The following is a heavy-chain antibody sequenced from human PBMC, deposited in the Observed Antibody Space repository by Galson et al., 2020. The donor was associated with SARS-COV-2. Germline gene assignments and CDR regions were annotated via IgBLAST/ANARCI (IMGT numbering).Heavy chain of an antibody. CDR2: INPNSGDK. J-gene: IGHJ5*02. CDR1: GYTFTGYY. V-gene: IGHV1-2*02. Sequence: GESLKISCKASGYTFTGYYMHWVRQAPGQGLEWMGWINPNSGDKNYAQKFQGRVTMTRDTSISTAYMELSRLRSDDTAVYYCARGPPGYYDILTGYQDWFDLWGQGTLVTGSS. CDR3: ARGPPGYYDILTGYQDWFDL. D-gene: IGHD3-9*01.